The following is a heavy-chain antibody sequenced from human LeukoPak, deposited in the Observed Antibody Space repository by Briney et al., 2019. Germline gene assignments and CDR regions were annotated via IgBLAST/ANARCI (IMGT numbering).Heavy chain of an antibody. V-gene: IGHV4-59*01. D-gene: IGHD6-13*01. CDR2: IYYTGST. Sequence: SETLSLTCTVSGGSISSYYWSWIRQPPGKGLEWIGFIYYTGSTDYNPSLKSRVAISVDTSKNQFSLKLSSVTAADTAVYYCARGSKAAPGTFDYWGQGTLVTVSS. J-gene: IGHJ4*02. CDR1: GGSISSYY. CDR3: ARGSKAAPGTFDY.